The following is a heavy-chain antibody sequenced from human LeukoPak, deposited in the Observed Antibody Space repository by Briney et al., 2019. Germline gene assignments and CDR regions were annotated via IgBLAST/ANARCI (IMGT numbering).Heavy chain of an antibody. D-gene: IGHD3-10*01. CDR2: INHSGST. CDR3: ARDKVRGRYFDY. CDR1: GGSFSGYY. J-gene: IGHJ4*02. Sequence: SETLSLTCAVYGGSFSGYYWSWLRQPPGKGLEWIGEINHSGSTNYNPSLKSRVTISVDTSKNQFSLKLSSVTAADTAVYYCARDKVRGRYFDYWGQGTLVTVSS. V-gene: IGHV4-34*01.